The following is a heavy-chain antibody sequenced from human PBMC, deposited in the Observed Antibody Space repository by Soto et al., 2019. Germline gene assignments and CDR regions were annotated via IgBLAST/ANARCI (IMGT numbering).Heavy chain of an antibody. CDR1: GFSFRSFW. D-gene: IGHD2-2*01. CDR3: ASRYLEYCISSACSAPYDY. CDR2: IKQDGTEK. Sequence: GGSLRLSCAASGFSFRSFWMSWVRQAPGKGLEWVANIKQDGTEKNYLDSVKGRFTISRDNAKNSLYLQMNSLRAEDTAVYYCASRYLEYCISSACSAPYDYWGQGALVTVSS. V-gene: IGHV3-7*05. J-gene: IGHJ4*02.